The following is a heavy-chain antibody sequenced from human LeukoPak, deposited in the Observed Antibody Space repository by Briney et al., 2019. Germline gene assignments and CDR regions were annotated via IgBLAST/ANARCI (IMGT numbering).Heavy chain of an antibody. CDR3: ARATYYYDSSGYYPYYFDY. CDR2: IYYSGST. Sequence: SETLSLTCTVSGGSISSYYWSWIRQHPGKGLEWIGYIYYSGSTYYNPSLKSRVTISVDTSKNQFSLKLSSVTAADTAVYYCARATYYYDSSGYYPYYFDYWGQGTLVTVSS. CDR1: GGSISSYY. J-gene: IGHJ4*02. D-gene: IGHD3-22*01. V-gene: IGHV4-59*06.